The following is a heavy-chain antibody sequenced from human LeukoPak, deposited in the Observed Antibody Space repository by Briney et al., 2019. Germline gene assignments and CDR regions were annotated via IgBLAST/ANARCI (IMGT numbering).Heavy chain of an antibody. CDR3: ARDKTNGSGYYYYYGMDV. Sequence: SETLSLTCTVSGGAISSARYYWSWIRQPPGKGLEWIGYVYFSGSTKYNPSLRSRVTISVDTSKNEFSLKLSSVTAADAAVYYCARDKTNGSGYYYYYGMDVWGPGTTVTVSS. D-gene: IGHD2-8*01. J-gene: IGHJ6*02. CDR2: VYFSGST. CDR1: GGAISSARYY. V-gene: IGHV4-61*01.